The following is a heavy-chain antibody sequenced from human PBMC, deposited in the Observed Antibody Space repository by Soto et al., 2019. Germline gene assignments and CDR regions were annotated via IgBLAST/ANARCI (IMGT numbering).Heavy chain of an antibody. D-gene: IGHD6-13*01. Sequence: SMKVSCKASGGTFSSYAISWVRQAPGQGLEWMGGIIPIFGTANYAQKFQGRVTITADKSTSTAYMELSSLRSEDTAVYYCAAIAAAGTTEYGMDVWGQGTTVTVSS. V-gene: IGHV1-69*06. CDR2: IIPIFGTA. J-gene: IGHJ6*02. CDR3: AAIAAAGTTEYGMDV. CDR1: GGTFSSYA.